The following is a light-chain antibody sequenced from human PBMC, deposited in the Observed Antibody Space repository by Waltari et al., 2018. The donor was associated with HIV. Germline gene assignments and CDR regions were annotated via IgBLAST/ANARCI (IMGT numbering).Light chain of an antibody. CDR1: SFTIGSND. J-gene: IGLJ3*02. Sequence: QSVLTQPPSASGTPGQRVTISCSGSSFTIGSNDVYCYQQLPGTAPKLLIYRNNQRPSGVPDRFSGSRSGTSASLAISGLRSEDETDYYCAAWDDSLSGWVFGGGTKLTVL. V-gene: IGLV1-47*01. CDR3: AAWDDSLSGWV. CDR2: RNN.